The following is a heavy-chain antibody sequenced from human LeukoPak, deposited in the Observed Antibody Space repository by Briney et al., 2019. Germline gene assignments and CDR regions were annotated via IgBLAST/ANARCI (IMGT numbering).Heavy chain of an antibody. D-gene: IGHD2-2*01. Sequence: ASMKVSCKASGYTFTDYYMHWVRQAPGQGLEWMGWINPSSGGTNYAQKFQGRVTMTRDTSISTAYMELSRLRSDDTAVYYCARVTTYCSTTSCPYFDYWGQGTLVTVSS. CDR3: ARVTTYCSTTSCPYFDY. V-gene: IGHV1-2*02. CDR2: INPSSGGT. CDR1: GYTFTDYY. J-gene: IGHJ4*02.